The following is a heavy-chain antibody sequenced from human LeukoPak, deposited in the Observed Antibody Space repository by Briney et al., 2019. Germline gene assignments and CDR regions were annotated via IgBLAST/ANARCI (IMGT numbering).Heavy chain of an antibody. J-gene: IGHJ3*02. CDR1: GFMFSSYS. CDR3: ARDNGAFDI. CDR2: ISATTSSI. Sequence: PGGSLRLSCAASGFMFSSYSMNWVRQASEKGLEWISYISATTSSIYFSDSVKGRFTISRDNAKNSLYLQMNSLRAEDTAVYYCARDNGAFDIWGQGTTVTVSS. V-gene: IGHV3-48*01.